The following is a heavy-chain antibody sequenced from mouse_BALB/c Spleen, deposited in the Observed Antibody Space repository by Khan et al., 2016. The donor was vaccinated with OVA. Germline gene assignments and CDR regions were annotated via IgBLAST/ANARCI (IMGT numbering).Heavy chain of an antibody. CDR3: ARAARIEY. J-gene: IGHJ2*01. CDR2: IGYTGST. D-gene: IGHD1-2*01. V-gene: IGHV3-1*02. CDR1: GYSITSGYG. Sequence: EVELVESGPGLVKPSQSLSLTCTASGYSITSGYGWYWIRQSPGNLLEWMCYIGYTGSTNYNPSFKSRISITLDTSKNQYFLQLNSVTTEDTATYYCARAARIEYWGQGTTLTVSS.